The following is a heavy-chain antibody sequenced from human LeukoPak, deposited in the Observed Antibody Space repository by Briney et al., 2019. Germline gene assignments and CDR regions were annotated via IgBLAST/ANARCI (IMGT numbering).Heavy chain of an antibody. V-gene: IGHV4-4*02. D-gene: IGHD6-13*01. CDR1: GGSITNTNY. J-gene: IGHJ5*02. CDR3: ARDPRSSPDNNWFDP. CDR2: VNLQGST. Sequence: SETLSLTCGVSGGSITNTNYWTWVRQPPGKGLEWIGEVNLQGSTNYNPSLMGRVAISVDTSENHISLQLTSVTAADTAVYYCARDPRSSPDNNWFDPWGQGTLVTVSS.